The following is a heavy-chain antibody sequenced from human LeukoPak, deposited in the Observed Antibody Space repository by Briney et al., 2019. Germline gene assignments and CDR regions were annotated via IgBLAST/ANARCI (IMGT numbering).Heavy chain of an antibody. J-gene: IGHJ6*03. CDR1: GFTFSSYS. D-gene: IGHD2-8*01. CDR2: IQYDGSNE. Sequence: GGSLRLSCAASGFTFSSYSMNWVRQAPGKGLEWVAYIQYDGSNEQYAHSVKGRFRISRDSSKNILYLQMNSLRAEDTAVYYCAKDRCSNGIGCYYYYMDVWGKGTTVTISS. V-gene: IGHV3-30*02. CDR3: AKDRCSNGIGCYYYYMDV.